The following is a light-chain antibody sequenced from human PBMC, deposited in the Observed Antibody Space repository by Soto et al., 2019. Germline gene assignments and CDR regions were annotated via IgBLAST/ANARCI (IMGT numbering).Light chain of an antibody. V-gene: IGLV2-23*01. CDR3: CSYAGSSAYV. CDR1: NSDVGRYNL. Sequence: QSAPTQPASVSGSLGQSITISCTGTNSDVGRYNLVSWYQHHPGKAPKFLIYEGTKRPSGVSSRFSGSKSGNTASLTISGLQAEDEAHYYCCSYAGSSAYVFGTGTKLTVL. CDR2: EGT. J-gene: IGLJ1*01.